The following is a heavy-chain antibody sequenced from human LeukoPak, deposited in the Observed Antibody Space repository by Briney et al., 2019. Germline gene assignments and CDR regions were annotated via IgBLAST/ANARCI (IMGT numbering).Heavy chain of an antibody. Sequence: GASVKVSCKASGGAFTTYTFTWVRQAPGQGLEWMGGIIPAFGSANYAQKFQGRVTITRDTSASTAYMELSSLRSEDMAVYYCARDGDMYVGYYYHMDVWGKGTTVTVSS. CDR3: ARDGDMYVGYYYHMDV. CDR2: IIPAFGSA. J-gene: IGHJ6*03. D-gene: IGHD2-8*01. CDR1: GGAFTTYT. V-gene: IGHV1-69*05.